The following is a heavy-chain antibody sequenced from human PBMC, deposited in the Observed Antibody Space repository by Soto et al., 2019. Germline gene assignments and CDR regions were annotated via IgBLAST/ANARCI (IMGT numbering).Heavy chain of an antibody. CDR2: ISGSGDST. CDR3: AKGRSRGWYPHDAFDI. D-gene: IGHD6-19*01. Sequence: EVQLLESGGGLVQPGGSLRLSCAASGFTFSSYAMSWVRQAPGKGLEWVSGISGSGDSTYYVDSVKGRFTISRDNSKNMLYLQMNILRAEDTAVYYCAKGRSRGWYPHDAFDIWGQGTMVTVSS. V-gene: IGHV3-23*01. J-gene: IGHJ3*02. CDR1: GFTFSSYA.